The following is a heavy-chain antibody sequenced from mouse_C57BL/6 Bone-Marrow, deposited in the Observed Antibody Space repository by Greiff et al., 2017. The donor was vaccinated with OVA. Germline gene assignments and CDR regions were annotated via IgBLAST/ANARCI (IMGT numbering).Heavy chain of an antibody. D-gene: IGHD6-1*01. CDR2: INPSTGGT. CDR3: AGSGANPFAY. CDR1: GYSFTGYY. J-gene: IGHJ3*01. Sequence: VQLQQSGPELVKPGASVKISCKASGYSFTGYYMNWVKQSPEKSLEWIGQINPSTGGTTYNQKFKAKATLTVDKSSSTAYMPLKSLTSEDSEVYYCAGSGANPFAYWGQGTLVTVSA. V-gene: IGHV1-42*01.